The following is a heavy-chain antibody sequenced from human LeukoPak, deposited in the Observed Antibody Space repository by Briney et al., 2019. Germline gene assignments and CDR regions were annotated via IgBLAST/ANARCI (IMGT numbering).Heavy chain of an antibody. V-gene: IGHV1-2*06. J-gene: IGHJ5*02. D-gene: IGHD4-17*01. Sequence: GASVKVSCKASGYTFTGYYMHWVRQASGQGLEWMGRINPNSGGTNYAQKFQGRVTMTRDTSISTAYMELSRLRSDDTAVYYCARVRRSTVTTAWFDPWGQGTLVTVSS. CDR3: ARVRRSTVTTAWFDP. CDR1: GYTFTGYY. CDR2: INPNSGGT.